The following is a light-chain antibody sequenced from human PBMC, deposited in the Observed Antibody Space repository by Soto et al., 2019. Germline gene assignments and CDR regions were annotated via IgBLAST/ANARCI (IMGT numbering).Light chain of an antibody. J-gene: IGKJ5*01. Sequence: SCLSASVGDRVTITFQASQNINNYLNWYQQKPGRAPKLLIYDASNLEAGVPSRFRGSGSGTDFTFTTSRLQTEDIATHYCQQYDNLHPFGQGTLLAI. CDR2: DAS. V-gene: IGKV1-33*01. CDR1: QNINNY. CDR3: QQYDNLHP.